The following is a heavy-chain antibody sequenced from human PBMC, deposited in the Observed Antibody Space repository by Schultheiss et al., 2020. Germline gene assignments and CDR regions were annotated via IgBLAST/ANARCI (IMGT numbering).Heavy chain of an antibody. CDR3: ARLSTGTTDY. J-gene: IGHJ4*02. CDR2: IYYTGST. CDR1: GGSISSSSYY. D-gene: IGHD1-1*01. V-gene: IGHV4-39*01. Sequence: SETLSLTCTVSGGSISSSSYYWGWIRQPPGKGLEWIGNIYYTGSTYYNPSLKSRVTISVDTSKNQFSLELTSVTAADTAVYYCARLSTGTTDYWGQGTLVT.